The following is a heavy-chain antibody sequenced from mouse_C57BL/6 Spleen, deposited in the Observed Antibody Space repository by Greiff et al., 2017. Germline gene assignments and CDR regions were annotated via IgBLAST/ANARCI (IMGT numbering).Heavy chain of an antibody. CDR3: TREGRTAQAYFDD. D-gene: IGHD3-2*02. Sequence: QVQLKESGAELVRPGASVTLSCKASGYTFTDYEMHWVKQTPVHGLEWIGAIDPETGGTAYTQKFKGKAILTADTSSSTAYMELRSLTSEDSAVYYCTREGRTAQAYFDDWGQGTTLTVSS. V-gene: IGHV1-15*01. CDR2: IDPETGGT. J-gene: IGHJ2*01. CDR1: GYTFTDYE.